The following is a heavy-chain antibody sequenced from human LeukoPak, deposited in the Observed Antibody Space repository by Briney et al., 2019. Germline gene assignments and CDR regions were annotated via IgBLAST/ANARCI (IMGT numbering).Heavy chain of an antibody. Sequence: ASVKVSCKASGGTFSSYAISWVRQAPGQGLEWMGGIIPIFGTPNYAQKFQGRVTITTDDSTGTSYMELSSLRSGDTAVYYCARADRYCSDTNCYYYFDYWGQGTLVTVSS. D-gene: IGHD2-2*01. CDR2: IIPIFGTP. CDR1: GGTFSSYA. V-gene: IGHV1-69*05. CDR3: ARADRYCSDTNCYYYFDY. J-gene: IGHJ4*02.